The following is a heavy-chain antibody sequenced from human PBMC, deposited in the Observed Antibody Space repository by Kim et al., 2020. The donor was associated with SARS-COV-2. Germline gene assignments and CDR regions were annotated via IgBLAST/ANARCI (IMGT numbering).Heavy chain of an antibody. CDR2: IKSKTDGGTT. Sequence: GGSLRLSCADSGFTFSNAWMSWVRQAPGKGLEWVGRIKSKTDGGTTDYAAPVKGRFTISRDDSKNTLYLQMNSLKTEDTAVYYCTTSKYDFWSGYYADNYYYYGMDVWGQGTTVTVSS. D-gene: IGHD3-3*01. CDR3: TTSKYDFWSGYYADNYYYYGMDV. J-gene: IGHJ6*02. CDR1: GFTFSNAW. V-gene: IGHV3-15*01.